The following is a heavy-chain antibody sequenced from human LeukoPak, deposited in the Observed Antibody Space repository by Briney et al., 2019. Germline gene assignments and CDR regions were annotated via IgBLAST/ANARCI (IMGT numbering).Heavy chain of an antibody. Sequence: QAGGSLRLSCAASGFTFSSYGMPWVRQAPGKGLEWVAVISYDGSNKYYADSVKGRFTISRDNSKNTLYLQMNSLRAEDTAVYYCAREPSGWYVDYWGQGTLVTVSS. D-gene: IGHD6-19*01. CDR1: GFTFSSYG. CDR2: ISYDGSNK. J-gene: IGHJ4*02. CDR3: AREPSGWYVDY. V-gene: IGHV3-30*03.